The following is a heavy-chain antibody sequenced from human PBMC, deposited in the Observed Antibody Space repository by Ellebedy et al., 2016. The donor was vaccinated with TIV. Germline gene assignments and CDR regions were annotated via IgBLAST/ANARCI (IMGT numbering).Heavy chain of an antibody. J-gene: IGHJ4*02. CDR1: GDSINSGDYY. Sequence: SETLSLXXTVSGDSINSGDYYWSWIRQPPGKGLEWIGYIYYTGTTYYNPSLKGRITISVDTSKNHSSLRLRSVTAADTALYFCARETDFWSDSSYFDSWGQGILVAVSS. V-gene: IGHV4-30-4*01. CDR3: ARETDFWSDSSYFDS. CDR2: IYYTGTT. D-gene: IGHD3-3*01.